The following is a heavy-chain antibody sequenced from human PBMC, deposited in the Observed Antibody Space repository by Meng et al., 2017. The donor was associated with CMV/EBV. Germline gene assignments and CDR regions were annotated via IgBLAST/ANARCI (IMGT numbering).Heavy chain of an antibody. CDR2: INPSGGST. CDR3: AREEGIAARSDWFDP. D-gene: IGHD6-6*01. Sequence: QGQVGQSGAEVKKTGASVKVSCKASGYTFTSYYMHWVRQAPGQGLEWMGVINPSGGSTSYAQKLQGRVTMTRDTSTSTVYMELSSLRSEDTAVYYCAREEGIAARSDWFDPWGQGTLVTVSS. J-gene: IGHJ5*02. CDR1: GYTFTSYY. V-gene: IGHV1-46*01.